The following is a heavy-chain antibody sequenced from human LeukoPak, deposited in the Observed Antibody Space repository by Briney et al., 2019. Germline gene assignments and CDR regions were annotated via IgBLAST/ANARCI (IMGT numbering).Heavy chain of an antibody. Sequence: GGSPRLSCAASGFTFSSYSMNWIRPASGKGLEWVSSISSSTSYIYYADSVKSRFTISKDNAKNSLYLQMNSLRAEDTAVYYCARAGGSTVSHSDYWGQGTLVTVSS. D-gene: IGHD4-17*01. CDR1: GFTFSSYS. CDR2: ISSSTSYI. CDR3: ARAGGSTVSHSDY. J-gene: IGHJ4*02. V-gene: IGHV3-21*01.